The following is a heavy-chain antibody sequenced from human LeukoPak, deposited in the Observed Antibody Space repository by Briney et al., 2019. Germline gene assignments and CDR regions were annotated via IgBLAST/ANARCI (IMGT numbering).Heavy chain of an antibody. Sequence: SETLSLTCTVSGGSISSYYWSWIRQPPGKGLEWIGYIYYSGSTNYNPSLKSRVTISVDTSKNQFSLKLSSVTAADTAVYYCARLLVVPSQPVGMYYFDYWGQGTLVTVSS. J-gene: IGHJ4*02. CDR1: GGSISSYY. D-gene: IGHD2-15*01. CDR3: ARLLVVPSQPVGMYYFDY. CDR2: IYYSGST. V-gene: IGHV4-59*01.